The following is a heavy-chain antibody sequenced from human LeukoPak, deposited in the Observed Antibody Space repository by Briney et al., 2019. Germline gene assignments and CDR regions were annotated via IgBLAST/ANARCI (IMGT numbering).Heavy chain of an antibody. CDR2: ISSSSSTI. CDR3: ARDRSYGYSGYFDY. V-gene: IGHV3-48*01. Sequence: GGSLRLSCAASGFTFSSYSMNWVRQAPGKGLEWVSYISSSSSTIYYADSVKGRFTISRDNSKNTLYLQMNSLRAEDTAVYYCARDRSYGYSGYFDYWGQGTLVTVSS. J-gene: IGHJ4*02. CDR1: GFTFSSYS. D-gene: IGHD5-18*01.